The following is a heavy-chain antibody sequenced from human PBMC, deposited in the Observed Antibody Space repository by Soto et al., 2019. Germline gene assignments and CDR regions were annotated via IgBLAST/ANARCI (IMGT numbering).Heavy chain of an antibody. CDR2: INPNSGDT. D-gene: IGHD3-10*01. V-gene: IGHV1-2*04. CDR3: ARGANYGSGRYYYYYGMDV. J-gene: IGHJ6*02. Sequence: ASVKVSCKASGYTFTGYNMHWVRQAPGQGLEWMGWINPNSGDTNYAQKFQGWVTMTRDTSISTAYMELSRLRSDDTAVYYCARGANYGSGRYYYYYGMDVWGQGTTVTVSS. CDR1: GYTFTGYN.